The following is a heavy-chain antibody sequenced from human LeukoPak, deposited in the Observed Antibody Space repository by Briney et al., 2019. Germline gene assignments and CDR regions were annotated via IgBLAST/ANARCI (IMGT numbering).Heavy chain of an antibody. D-gene: IGHD2-2*01. CDR1: GYTFASHD. Sequence: ASVKVSCKASGYTFASHDVNWVRQATGQAPEWMGWINPNSGATGYAQKFQGRVTVTADTSISTAYMELSSLTSEDTAVYYCTRHTSPTFDYWGQGTLVTVSS. CDR2: INPNSGAT. V-gene: IGHV1-8*01. CDR3: TRHTSPTFDY. J-gene: IGHJ4*02.